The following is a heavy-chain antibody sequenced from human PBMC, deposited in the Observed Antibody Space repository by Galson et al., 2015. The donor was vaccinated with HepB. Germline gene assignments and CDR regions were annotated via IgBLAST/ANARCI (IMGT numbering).Heavy chain of an antibody. CDR2: TYYRSKWYS. D-gene: IGHD1-26*01. CDR3: SGGGTRGQSCFDP. V-gene: IGHV6-1*01. J-gene: IGHJ5*02. CDR1: GDRVSRNTGA. Sequence: CAISGDRVSRNTGAWNWIRQSPSRGLEWLGRTYYRSKWYSEYAVSLKSRITINADTSKNQISLQLNSVTPEDSAVYYCSGGGTRGQSCFDPWGQGTLVPVSS.